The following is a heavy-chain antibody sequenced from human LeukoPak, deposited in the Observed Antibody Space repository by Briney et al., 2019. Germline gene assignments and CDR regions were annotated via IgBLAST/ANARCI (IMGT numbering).Heavy chain of an antibody. J-gene: IGHJ4*02. V-gene: IGHV1-69*13. D-gene: IGHD5-18*01. Sequence: SVKVSCKASGGTFSSYAISWVRQAPGQGLEWMGGIIPVFGTANYAQKFQGRVTITADESTSTAYMELSSLRSEDTAVYYCARTRGYSYGDPFDYWGQGTLVTVSS. CDR1: GGTFSSYA. CDR3: ARTRGYSYGDPFDY. CDR2: IIPVFGTA.